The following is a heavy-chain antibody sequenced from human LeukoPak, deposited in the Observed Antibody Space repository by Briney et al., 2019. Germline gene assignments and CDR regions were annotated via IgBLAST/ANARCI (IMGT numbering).Heavy chain of an antibody. Sequence: PGGSLRLSCAASGFTFDDYGMSWVRQAPGKGLEWVSGINWNGGSTGYADSVKGRFTISRDNAKNSLYLQMNSLRAEDPALYHCARGNLYGSGSYDYWGQGTLVTVSS. D-gene: IGHD3-10*01. CDR2: INWNGGST. V-gene: IGHV3-20*01. CDR3: ARGNLYGSGSYDY. J-gene: IGHJ4*02. CDR1: GFTFDDYG.